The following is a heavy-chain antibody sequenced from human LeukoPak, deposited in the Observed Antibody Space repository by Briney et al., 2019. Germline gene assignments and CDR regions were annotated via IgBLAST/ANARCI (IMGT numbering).Heavy chain of an antibody. CDR1: GFTFSGYA. Sequence: GGSLRLSCAASGFTFSGYAMSWVRQAPGKGLEWVSGISGSGGSTYYADPVKGRLTISRDNSKNTLYLQMNSLRAEDTAVYYCAKGRYYGSGKWGYFEYWGQGTLVTVSS. CDR2: ISGSGGST. V-gene: IGHV3-23*01. J-gene: IGHJ4*02. CDR3: AKGRYYGSGKWGYFEY. D-gene: IGHD3-10*01.